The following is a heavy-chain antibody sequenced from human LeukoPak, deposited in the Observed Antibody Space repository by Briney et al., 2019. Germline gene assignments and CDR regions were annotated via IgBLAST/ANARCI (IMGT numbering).Heavy chain of an antibody. D-gene: IGHD1-1*01. Sequence: TGRSLRLSCAASGFTFSSYGMHWVRQAPGKGLEWVAVISYDGSNKYYADSVKGRFTISRDNSKNTLYLQMNSLRAEDTAVYYCARVSWFPGTPYYYMDVWGKGTTVTVSS. CDR3: ARVSWFPGTPYYYMDV. CDR2: ISYDGSNK. CDR1: GFTFSSYG. V-gene: IGHV3-30*03. J-gene: IGHJ6*03.